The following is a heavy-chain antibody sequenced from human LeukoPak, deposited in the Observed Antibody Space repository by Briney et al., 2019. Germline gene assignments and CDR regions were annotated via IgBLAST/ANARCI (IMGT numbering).Heavy chain of an antibody. CDR3: GRDLNYNQIDY. D-gene: IGHD4-11*01. CDR2: IKTDGSIT. CDR1: GFTFSNHW. Sequence: GGSLRLSCEASGFTFSNHWMHWVRDAPGKGLVWVSHIKTDGSITNYAESVKGRFTISRDNARNTLYLQMNSLRAEDTAVYYCGRDLNYNQIDYWGQGTLVTVSS. J-gene: IGHJ4*02. V-gene: IGHV3-74*01.